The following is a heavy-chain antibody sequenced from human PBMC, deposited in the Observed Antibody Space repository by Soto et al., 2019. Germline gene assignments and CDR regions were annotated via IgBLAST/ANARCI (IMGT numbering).Heavy chain of an antibody. J-gene: IGHJ4*02. CDR1: GVTFSSNW. CDR2: INNDGTIT. Sequence: GGSLRLSCAASGVTFSSNWMHWVRQAPGKGLMWVSRINNDGTITNYADSVKGRFTISRDNAKNTLSLQMNSLRAEDTAVYYCASGTAERQLYWGQGTLVTVSS. CDR3: ASGTAERQLY. D-gene: IGHD1-1*01. V-gene: IGHV3-74*01.